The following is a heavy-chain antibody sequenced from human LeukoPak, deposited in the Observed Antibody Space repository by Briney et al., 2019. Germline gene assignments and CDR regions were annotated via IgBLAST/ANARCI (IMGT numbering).Heavy chain of an antibody. CDR3: AKEGRIALAAYDY. D-gene: IGHD6-19*01. CDR1: GFTFTSHA. J-gene: IGHJ4*02. V-gene: IGHV3-23*01. CDR2: IGGSGRSI. Sequence: GGSLRLSCAASGFTFTSHAMGWVRQAPGKALEWVSAIGGSGRSIYYADSVKGRFTISRDNSKNTLYLQMNSLRAEDTAVYYCAKEGRIALAAYDYWGQGSLVTVSS.